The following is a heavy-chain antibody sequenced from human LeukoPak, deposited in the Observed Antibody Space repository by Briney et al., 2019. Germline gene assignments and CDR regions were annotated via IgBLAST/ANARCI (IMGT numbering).Heavy chain of an antibody. CDR1: GFTFSSYA. D-gene: IGHD1/OR15-1a*01. CDR3: ARGARSRLEQCYY. V-gene: IGHV3-30-3*01. CDR2: ISYDGSNK. Sequence: PGGSLRLSCAASGFTFSSYAMHWVRQAPGKGLEWVAVISYDGSNKYCADSVKGRFTISRDNSKNTLYLQMNSLRAEDTAVYYCARGARSRLEQCYYWGQGTLVTVSS. J-gene: IGHJ4*02.